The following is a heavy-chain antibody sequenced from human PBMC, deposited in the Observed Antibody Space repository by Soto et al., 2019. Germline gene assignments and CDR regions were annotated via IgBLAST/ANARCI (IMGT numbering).Heavy chain of an antibody. Sequence: QVQLQESGPGLVTPSQTLSLTCTVSGGSINDDEYPWNWIRQHPGKGLEWIGYIHNSGNAYFNPSLKGRVGLSIDTSTNQFYLNLNSATAADTAVYYCARGPETTRYFDPLGRGTLVTVSS. J-gene: IGHJ2*01. D-gene: IGHD1-7*01. V-gene: IGHV4-31*03. CDR2: IHNSGNA. CDR1: GGSINDDEYP. CDR3: ARGPETTRYFDP.